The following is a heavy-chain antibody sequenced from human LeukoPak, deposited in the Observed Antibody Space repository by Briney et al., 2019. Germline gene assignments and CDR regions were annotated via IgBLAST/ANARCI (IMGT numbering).Heavy chain of an antibody. Sequence: MPSETLSLTCTVSGGSIGTYYWSWVRQSPGTGLEWIGYIYVTGTRYNPYLQSRVTISVDRSRNQFFLKMTSVTAADTAVYYCARHIGGGIEDIDVWGRGTKVTVSS. CDR2: IYVTGT. J-gene: IGHJ6*03. CDR1: GGSIGTYY. CDR3: ARHIGGGIEDIDV. V-gene: IGHV4-59*08. D-gene: IGHD3-16*02.